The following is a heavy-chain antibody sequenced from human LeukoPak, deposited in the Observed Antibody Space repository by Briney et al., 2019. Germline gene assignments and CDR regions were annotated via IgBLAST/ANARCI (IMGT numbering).Heavy chain of an antibody. CDR2: ISFDGTTK. CDR1: GFTVSTSV. CDR3: VKGKDLYGALDI. V-gene: IGHV3-30*18. Sequence: GGSLKLSCAASGFTVSTSVMHWVRQAPGKGLDWAAIISFDGTTKYYADSVKGRFTISRGNSKNTLFLQMDSLRVEDTAVYYCVKGKDLYGALDIWGQGTMVTVSS. J-gene: IGHJ3*02. D-gene: IGHD3-16*01.